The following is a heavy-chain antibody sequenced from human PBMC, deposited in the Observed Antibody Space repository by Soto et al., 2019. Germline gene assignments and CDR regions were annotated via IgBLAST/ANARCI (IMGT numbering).Heavy chain of an antibody. CDR2: ISSSSTI. CDR3: ARERGSGWTFDY. J-gene: IGHJ4*02. Sequence: EVQLVESGGDLVQTGGSLRLSCAASGFTFSTYSMNWVRQAPGKGLEWVSSISSSSTIYYADSVKGRFTISRDNVQNSLYLQMLSLRAEDTAVYYCARERGSGWTFDYWGQGTLVTVSS. V-gene: IGHV3-48*01. D-gene: IGHD6-19*01. CDR1: GFTFSTYS.